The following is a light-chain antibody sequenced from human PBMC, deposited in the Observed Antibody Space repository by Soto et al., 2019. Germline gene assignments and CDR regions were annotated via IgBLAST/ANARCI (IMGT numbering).Light chain of an antibody. Sequence: EIVLTQSPATLSLSPGERATLSCRASQSVSSYLAWYQQKPGQAPRLLIYDASNRATGIPARFSGSGSGTEFTLTISSLQPDDFATYYCLQQNSYPWTFGQGTKVDI. V-gene: IGKV3-11*01. CDR3: LQQNSYPWT. CDR1: QSVSSY. CDR2: DAS. J-gene: IGKJ1*01.